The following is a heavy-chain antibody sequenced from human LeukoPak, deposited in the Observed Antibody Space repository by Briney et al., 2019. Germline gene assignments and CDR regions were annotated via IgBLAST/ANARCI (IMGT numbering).Heavy chain of an antibody. CDR3: ASGVSYGQFDY. J-gene: IGHJ4*02. CDR1: GYTFTSYG. Sequence: ASVKVSCKASGYTFTSYGISWVRQAPGQGLEWMGWISAYNGNTKYAQNLQGRVTMTTDTSTSTAYMELSSLRSEDTAVYYCASGVSYGQFDYWGQGTLVTVSS. V-gene: IGHV1-18*01. CDR2: ISAYNGNT. D-gene: IGHD5-18*01.